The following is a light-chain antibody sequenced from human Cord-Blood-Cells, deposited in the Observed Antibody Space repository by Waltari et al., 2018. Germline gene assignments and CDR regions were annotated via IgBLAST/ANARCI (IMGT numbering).Light chain of an antibody. CDR2: EVS. V-gene: IGKV2D-29*02. Sequence: DIVMTQTPLSLSVTPGQPASISCKSSQSLVNSDGKTYLYWYLQKPGQSPQLLIYEVSNRFAGVPVRFSISRSGTDISLEISRVEAENVGVYYCMQSIQLPITFGQWTRLGI. CDR1: QSLVNSDGKTY. CDR3: MQSIQLPIT. J-gene: IGKJ5*01.